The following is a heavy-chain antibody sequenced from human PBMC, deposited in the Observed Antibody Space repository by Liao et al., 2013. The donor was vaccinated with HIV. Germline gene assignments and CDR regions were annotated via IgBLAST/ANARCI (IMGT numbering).Heavy chain of an antibody. J-gene: IGHJ1*01. CDR2: INHSGST. Sequence: QVQLQQWGAGLLKPSETLSLTCAVYGGSFSGYYWSWIRQPPGKGLEWIGEINHSGSTNYNPSLKSRVTISVDTSKNQFSLKLSSVTAADTAVYYCATETTSSVKAVRYFQHWARAPWSPSPQ. D-gene: IGHD2/OR15-2a*01. CDR1: GGSFSGYY. V-gene: IGHV4-34*01. CDR3: ATETTSSVKAVRYFQH.